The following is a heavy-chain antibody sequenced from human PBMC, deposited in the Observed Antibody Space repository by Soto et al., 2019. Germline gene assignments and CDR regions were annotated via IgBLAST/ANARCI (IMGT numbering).Heavy chain of an antibody. CDR2: IYHSGST. D-gene: IGHD3-22*01. CDR1: GYSISSGYY. J-gene: IGHJ4*02. CDR3: ARGGERITMIVVAPDY. Sequence: ETLSLTCAVSGYSISSGYYWGWIRQPPGKGLEWIGSIYHSGSTYYNPSLKSRVTISVDTSKNQFSLKLSSVTAADTAVYYCARGGERITMIVVAPDYWGQGTLVTVSS. V-gene: IGHV4-38-2*01.